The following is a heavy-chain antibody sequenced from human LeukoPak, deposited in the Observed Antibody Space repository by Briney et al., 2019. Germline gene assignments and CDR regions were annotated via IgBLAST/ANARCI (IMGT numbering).Heavy chain of an antibody. J-gene: IGHJ4*02. CDR3: AGYYYDSSGYLG. D-gene: IGHD3-22*01. Sequence: PSGTLSLTCTVSGGSISSVGYYWGWIRQPPGKGLEWIGSISYGGSTYYNPSLKSRVTIYVDTSKNQVSLKLTSVTAADTAMYYCAGYYYDSSGYLGCGQGTLVTVSS. CDR1: GGSISSVGYY. CDR2: ISYGGST. V-gene: IGHV4-39*01.